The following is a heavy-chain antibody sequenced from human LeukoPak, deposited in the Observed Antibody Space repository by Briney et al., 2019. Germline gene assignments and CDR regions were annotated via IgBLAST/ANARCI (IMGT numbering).Heavy chain of an antibody. D-gene: IGHD6-19*01. J-gene: IGHJ4*02. Sequence: PGGSLRLSCGAYGFTFGSFGMRWVRQAPGKGVDWVAVIAYGTDETYADSVTGPFTIPTHTFKNTLYLQMNSLGPEDTAMYYCARDVMAVAGTLGFDCWGPGALVTVSS. CDR2: IAYGTDE. CDR3: ARDVMAVAGTLGFDC. CDR1: GFTFGSFG. V-gene: IGHV3-30*04.